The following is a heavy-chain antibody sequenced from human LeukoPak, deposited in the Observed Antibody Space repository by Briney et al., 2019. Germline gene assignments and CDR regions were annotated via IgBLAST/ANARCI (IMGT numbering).Heavy chain of an antibody. CDR1: GYSFTNYW. Sequence: GESLKIGCKGSGYSFTNYWIGWVRQMPGKGLEWMGIFYPLDSDTRYSPSFQGQVTISADKSTSTAYLQWSSLKASDTAMYYCASQYYDSSGYFQNDAFDVWGQGTMVTVSS. J-gene: IGHJ3*01. V-gene: IGHV5-51*01. D-gene: IGHD3-22*01. CDR3: ASQYYDSSGYFQNDAFDV. CDR2: FYPLDSDT.